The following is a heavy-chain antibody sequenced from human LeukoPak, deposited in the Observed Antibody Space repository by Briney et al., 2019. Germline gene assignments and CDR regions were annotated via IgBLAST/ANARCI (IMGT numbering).Heavy chain of an antibody. Sequence: SETLSLTCTVSGVSISSYYWSWIRPPPGKGLELIAYISNSGSTNYNPSLKSRDTISVDTSKNHFSLKLSSVTAADTAIYFCARRGFFDFWGQGTLVTVSS. J-gene: IGHJ4*02. V-gene: IGHV4-59*08. CDR1: GVSISSYY. CDR2: ISNSGST. CDR3: ARRGFFDF.